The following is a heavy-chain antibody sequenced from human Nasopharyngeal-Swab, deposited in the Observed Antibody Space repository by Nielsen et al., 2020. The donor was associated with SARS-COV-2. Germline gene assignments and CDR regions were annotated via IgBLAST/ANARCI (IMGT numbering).Heavy chain of an antibody. Sequence: SETLSLTCTVSGGTFSSSSYYWGCLRQPPGKGWDWIVSSYNSGSTYYNPSLKSRVTTSVNTSKNQFSLKSSSVTATDTAVYYCARPVVRGYSPFFDYWGQGTLVTDSS. CDR2: SYNSGST. CDR3: ARPVVRGYSPFFDY. V-gene: IGHV4-39*01. J-gene: IGHJ4*02. D-gene: IGHD3-10*01. CDR1: GGTFSSSSYY.